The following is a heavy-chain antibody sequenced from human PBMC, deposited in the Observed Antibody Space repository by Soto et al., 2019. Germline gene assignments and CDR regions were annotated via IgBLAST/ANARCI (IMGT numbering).Heavy chain of an antibody. J-gene: IGHJ4*02. Sequence: QVQLQESGPGLVKPSETLSLTCTVSGGSISSYYWSWIRQPPGKGLEWIGYIYYSGSTNYNPSLKSRVTISVDTSKIQFSLKLSSVTAADTAVYYCARDRRAYYYDSSGYYYVDYFDYWGQGTLVTVSS. CDR3: ARDRRAYYYDSSGYYYVDYFDY. CDR2: IYYSGST. CDR1: GGSISSYY. D-gene: IGHD3-22*01. V-gene: IGHV4-59*01.